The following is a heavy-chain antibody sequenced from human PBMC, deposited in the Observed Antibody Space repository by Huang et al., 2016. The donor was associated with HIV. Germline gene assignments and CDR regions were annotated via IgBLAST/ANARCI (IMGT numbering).Heavy chain of an antibody. J-gene: IGHJ4*02. D-gene: IGHD6-19*01. V-gene: IGHV3-74*01. CDR2: INSDGRST. CDR1: GFTFSSYW. Sequence: EVQLVESGGGLVQPGGSLRLSCAASGFTFSSYWMHWVRQAPGKGLVWVSRINSDGRSTNYADPVTGRFTISRDNAKNTLYLKMNSLRAEDTAVYYCARDSQQWLVEDYWGQGTLVTVSS. CDR3: ARDSQQWLVEDY.